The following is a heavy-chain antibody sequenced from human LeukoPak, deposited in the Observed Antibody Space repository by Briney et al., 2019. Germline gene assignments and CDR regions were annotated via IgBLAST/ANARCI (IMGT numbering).Heavy chain of an antibody. D-gene: IGHD3-16*01. J-gene: IGHJ6*02. CDR2: MNQDGSAK. CDR3: ATYTHWVAGDV. CDR1: GFTFSDSW. V-gene: IGHV3-7*01. Sequence: GGSLRLSCGASGFTFSDSWMSWVRQAPGKGLEWVANMNQDGSAKGYVDSVKGRFTISRDNARNSLYLQMSSLRPEDTAVYYCATYTHWVAGDVWGQGTTVTVSS.